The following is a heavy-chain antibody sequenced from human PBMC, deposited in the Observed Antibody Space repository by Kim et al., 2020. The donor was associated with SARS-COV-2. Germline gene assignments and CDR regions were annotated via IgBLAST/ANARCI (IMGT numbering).Heavy chain of an antibody. J-gene: IGHJ4*02. CDR2: T. D-gene: IGHD5-18*01. CDR3: ARVGARVNFGY. Sequence: TNYAQKFQGRVTMTRDTSISTSYMELRRLRSDDTDVYYCARVGARVNFGYWGQGTLVTVSS. V-gene: IGHV1-2*02.